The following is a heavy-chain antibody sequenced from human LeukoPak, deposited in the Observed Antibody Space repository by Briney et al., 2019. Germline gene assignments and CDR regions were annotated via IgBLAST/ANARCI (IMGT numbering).Heavy chain of an antibody. CDR2: IRQDGAER. V-gene: IGHV3-7*01. CDR1: GFTFSNHW. D-gene: IGHD2-2*01. CDR3: ASKDVVVPAAINY. Sequence: GGSLRLSCAASGFTFSNHWMSWVRQAPGKGLEWVANIRQDGAERYYVDSVKGRFTISRDNAKNSVYLEMNSLRAEDTAVYYCASKDVVVPAAINYWGQGTLVTVSS. J-gene: IGHJ4*02.